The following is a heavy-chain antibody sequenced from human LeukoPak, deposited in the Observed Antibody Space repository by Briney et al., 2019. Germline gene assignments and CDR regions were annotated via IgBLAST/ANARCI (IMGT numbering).Heavy chain of an antibody. V-gene: IGHV3-15*01. CDR2: IKSNRDGETT. Sequence: PGGSLRLSCAASGFTFNKAWMSWVRQAPGKGLEWVGRIKSNRDGETTDYAAPVKGRFTISRDDSKNTLYLQMNSLKTEDTAVYFCTTGAPSSGYYFDHWGQGTLVTVSS. J-gene: IGHJ4*02. D-gene: IGHD6-19*01. CDR3: TTGAPSSGYYFDH. CDR1: GFTFNKAW.